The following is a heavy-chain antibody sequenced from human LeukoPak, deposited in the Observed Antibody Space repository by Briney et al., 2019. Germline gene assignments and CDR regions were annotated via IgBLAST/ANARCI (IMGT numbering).Heavy chain of an antibody. Sequence: PSETLSLTCTVSGGSISSYYWSWIRQPPGKGLEWIGYIYYSGSTNYNPSLKSRVTISVDTSKNQFSLKLSSVTAADTAVYYCARAKQWLVLGAHMDVWGKGTTVTVSS. J-gene: IGHJ6*03. CDR1: GGSISSYY. CDR2: IYYSGST. CDR3: ARAKQWLVLGAHMDV. V-gene: IGHV4-59*01. D-gene: IGHD6-19*01.